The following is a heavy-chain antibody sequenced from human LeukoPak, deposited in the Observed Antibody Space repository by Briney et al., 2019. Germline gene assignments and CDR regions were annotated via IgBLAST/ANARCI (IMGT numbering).Heavy chain of an antibody. CDR2: IWYDGSNK. J-gene: IGHJ4*02. D-gene: IGHD3-9*01. Sequence: PGGSLRLSCAASGFTFSSYGMHWVRQAPGKGLEWVAVIWYDGSNKYYADSVKGRFTISRDNSKNTLYLQMNSLRAEDTAVYYCARGGLRYFDWLLSPLDYWGQGTLVTVSS. V-gene: IGHV3-33*01. CDR1: GFTFSSYG. CDR3: ARGGLRYFDWLLSPLDY.